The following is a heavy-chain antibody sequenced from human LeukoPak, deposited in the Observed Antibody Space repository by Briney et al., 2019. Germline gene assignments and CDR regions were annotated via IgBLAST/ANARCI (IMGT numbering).Heavy chain of an antibody. V-gene: IGHV3-30*18. J-gene: IGHJ4*02. CDR3: AKGHHGLWFGESKDY. CDR1: GFTFSSYG. D-gene: IGHD3-10*01. Sequence: GGSLRLSCAASGFTFSSYGMHWVRQAPGKGLEWVAVISYDGSNKYYADSVKCRFTISRHNSKNTLYLQMNSLRAEDTAVCYCAKGHHGLWFGESKDYWGQGTLVTVSS. CDR2: ISYDGSNK.